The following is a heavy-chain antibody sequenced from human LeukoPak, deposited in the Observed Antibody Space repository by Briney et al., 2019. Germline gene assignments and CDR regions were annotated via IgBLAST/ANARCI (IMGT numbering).Heavy chain of an antibody. D-gene: IGHD4-11*01. CDR1: GFTFSSYS. Sequence: PGGSLRLSCTASGFTFSSYSMNWVRQAPGKGLEWVSYISSGSTTIYYADSVKGRFTISRDNSKNTLYLQMNSLRAEDTAVYYCAKDRLEYSNYPLDYWGQGTLVTVSS. V-gene: IGHV3-48*01. J-gene: IGHJ4*02. CDR3: AKDRLEYSNYPLDY. CDR2: ISSGSTTI.